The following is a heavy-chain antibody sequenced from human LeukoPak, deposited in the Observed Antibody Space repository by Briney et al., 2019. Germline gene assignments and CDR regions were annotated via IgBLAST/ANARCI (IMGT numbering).Heavy chain of an antibody. CDR2: IYYSGST. Sequence: PSETLSLTCTVSGGSIRSGDYYWSWIRQPPGKGLEWIGYIYYSGSTYYNPSLKSRVTISVDTSKNQFSLKLSSVTAADTAVYYCARDDGYNPEDPYYYYGMDVWGQGTTVTVSS. V-gene: IGHV4-30-4*08. CDR1: GGSIRSGDYY. CDR3: ARDDGYNPEDPYYYYGMDV. D-gene: IGHD5-24*01. J-gene: IGHJ6*02.